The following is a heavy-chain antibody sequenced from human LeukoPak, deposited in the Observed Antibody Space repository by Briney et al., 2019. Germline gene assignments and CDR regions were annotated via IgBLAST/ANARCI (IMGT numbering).Heavy chain of an antibody. CDR3: VLAAAGGFYFDY. CDR2: ISYDGSNK. J-gene: IGHJ4*02. Sequence: GRSLRLSCAASGFTFSSHAMHWVRQAPGKGLEWVAVISYDGSNKYYADSVKGRFTISRDNSKNTLYLQMNSLRAEDTAVYYCVLAAAGGFYFDYWGQGTLVTVSS. V-gene: IGHV3-30*01. CDR1: GFTFSSHA. D-gene: IGHD6-13*01.